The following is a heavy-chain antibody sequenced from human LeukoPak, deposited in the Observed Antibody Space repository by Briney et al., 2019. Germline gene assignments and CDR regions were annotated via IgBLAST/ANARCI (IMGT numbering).Heavy chain of an antibody. J-gene: IGHJ4*02. CDR2: ICTGGNK. V-gene: IGHV3-53*01. D-gene: IGHD2/OR15-2a*01. CDR1: GFTVYSNY. Sequence: GGSLRLSCAASGFTVYSNYLSWVRQAPGKGLEWVSTICTGGNKYYSASLEGRFTISRRFSKNTVFLHMNNLRAEDTTMFYYWRDAPFHDYGGEGTLVTVSS. CDR3: WRDAPFHDY.